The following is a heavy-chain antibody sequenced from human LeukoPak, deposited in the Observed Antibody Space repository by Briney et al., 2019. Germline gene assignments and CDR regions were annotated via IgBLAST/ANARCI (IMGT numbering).Heavy chain of an antibody. J-gene: IGHJ6*03. Sequence: PSETLSLTCTVSGGSISSYYWSWIGPPPGKGLEWIGYIYYSGSTNYHPSLKSRVTISVDTSKNQFSLKLSSVTAADTVVYYCARAYDFWSGYRSEYYYYMDVWGKGTTVTVSS. CDR3: ARAYDFWSGYRSEYYYYMDV. D-gene: IGHD3-3*01. CDR2: IYYSGST. V-gene: IGHV4-59*01. CDR1: GGSISSYY.